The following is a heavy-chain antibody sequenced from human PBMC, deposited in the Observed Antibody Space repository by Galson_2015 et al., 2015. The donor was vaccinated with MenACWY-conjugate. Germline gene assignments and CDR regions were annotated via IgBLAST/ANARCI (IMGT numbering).Heavy chain of an antibody. Sequence: SLRLSCAASGFTVSSNYMSWVRQAPGKGLEWVSVFYSGGGTYYADSVKGRFTISRDNSKNTLYLQMNSLRAEDTAVYYCARDSWYGMDVWGQGTTVTVAS. J-gene: IGHJ6*02. D-gene: IGHD2-15*01. CDR2: FYSGGGT. CDR3: ARDSWYGMDV. V-gene: IGHV3-53*01. CDR1: GFTVSSNY.